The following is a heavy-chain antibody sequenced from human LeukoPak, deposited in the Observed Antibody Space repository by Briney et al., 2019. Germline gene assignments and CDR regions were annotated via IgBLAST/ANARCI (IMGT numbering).Heavy chain of an antibody. J-gene: IGHJ5*02. D-gene: IGHD2-2*01. CDR1: EYTFTRYY. CDR3: ARDSSTSFLADP. CDR2: IHPSSGST. Sequence: ASVKVSCKASEYTFTRYYMHWVRQAPGQGLEWMGIIHPSSGSTSYAQMFEGRVTMTRDTSTSTVYMELSSLRSEDTAVYYCARDSSTSFLADPWGQGTLVTVSS. V-gene: IGHV1-46*01.